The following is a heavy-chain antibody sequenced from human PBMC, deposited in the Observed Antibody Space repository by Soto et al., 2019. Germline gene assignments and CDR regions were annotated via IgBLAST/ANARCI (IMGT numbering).Heavy chain of an antibody. CDR2: ISVDDGDT. Sequence: QVQLVQSGAEVKKPGASVKVSCKASGYTFTSYGISWVRQAPGQGLEWMGWISVDDGDTNYAQNFQGRVTMSTDTSTSTAYMEMRSLRSDDTAVYYCARDQVAKWAPGSAMVNYYYGMDAWGQGNTVTVSS. V-gene: IGHV1-18*04. D-gene: IGHD5-18*01. J-gene: IGHJ6*02. CDR3: ARDQVAKWAPGSAMVNYYYGMDA. CDR1: GYTFTSYG.